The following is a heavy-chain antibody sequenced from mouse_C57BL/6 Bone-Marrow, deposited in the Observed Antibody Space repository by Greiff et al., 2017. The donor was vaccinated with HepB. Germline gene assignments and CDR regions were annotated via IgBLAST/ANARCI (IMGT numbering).Heavy chain of an antibody. CDR3: SFHYYGSSYVGFAY. D-gene: IGHD1-1*01. CDR2: IDPEDGDT. Sequence: SGAELVRPGASVKLSCTASGFNIKDYYMHWVKQRPEQGLEWIGRIDPEDGDTEYAPKFQGKATMTADTSSNTAYLQLSSLTSEDTAVYYCSFHYYGSSYVGFAYWGQGTLVTVSA. J-gene: IGHJ3*01. CDR1: GFNIKDYY. V-gene: IGHV14-1*01.